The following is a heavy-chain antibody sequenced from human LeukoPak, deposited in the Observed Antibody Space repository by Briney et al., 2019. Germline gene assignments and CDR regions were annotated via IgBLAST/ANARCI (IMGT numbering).Heavy chain of an antibody. CDR2: TYSGGDT. V-gene: IGHV3-66*01. D-gene: IGHD1-1*01. J-gene: IGHJ6*02. CDR1: GFSVSNNY. Sequence: GGSLRLSCAASGFSVSNNYLSWVRRAPGKGLEWVSVTYSGGDTHFADSVKGRFTISRDNSKNTLYLQMNSLRADDTAVYFCARERAHKTTARPYFYFYGMDAWGPGTAVTVSS. CDR3: ARERAHKTTARPYFYFYGMDA.